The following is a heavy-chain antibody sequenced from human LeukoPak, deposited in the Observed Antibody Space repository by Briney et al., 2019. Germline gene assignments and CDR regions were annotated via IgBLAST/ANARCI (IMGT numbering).Heavy chain of an antibody. CDR2: INPNSGGT. J-gene: IGHJ4*02. CDR1: GYTFTGYY. V-gene: IGHV1-2*02. Sequence: ASVKVSCKASGYTFTGYYMHWVRQAPGQGLEWMGWINPNSGGTNYAQKFQGRVTMTRDTSISTAYMELSRLRSDDTAVYYCARDRLVLRGYGTLRFDYWGQGTLVTVSS. D-gene: IGHD3-22*01. CDR3: ARDRLVLRGYGTLRFDY.